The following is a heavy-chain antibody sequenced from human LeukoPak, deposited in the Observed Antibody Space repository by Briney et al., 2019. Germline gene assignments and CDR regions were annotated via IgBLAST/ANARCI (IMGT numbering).Heavy chain of an antibody. D-gene: IGHD2-15*01. Sequence: GGSLRLSCAASTFAFSSYAMTWVRQAPGKGLEWVSSITGSGAGTSYADSVKGRFTISRDNSKNTLYLQMNSLRAEDTAVYYCAKAFRYCSGGSCYSEDYFDYWGQGTLVTVSS. V-gene: IGHV3-23*01. CDR2: ITGSGAGT. CDR1: TFAFSSYA. CDR3: AKAFRYCSGGSCYSEDYFDY. J-gene: IGHJ4*02.